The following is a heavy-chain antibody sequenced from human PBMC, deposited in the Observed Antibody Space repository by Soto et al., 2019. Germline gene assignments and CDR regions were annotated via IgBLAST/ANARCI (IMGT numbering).Heavy chain of an antibody. CDR1: GGSISSYY. J-gene: IGHJ4*02. CDR2: IYYSGST. CDR3: ARQITYDYIWGTLDY. V-gene: IGHV4-59*08. D-gene: IGHD3-16*01. Sequence: TSETLSLTCTVSGGSISSYYWSWIRQPPGKGLEWIGYIYYSGSTNYNPSLKSRVTISVDTSKNQFSLKLSSVTAADTAVYYCARQITYDYIWGTLDYWGQGTLVTVSS.